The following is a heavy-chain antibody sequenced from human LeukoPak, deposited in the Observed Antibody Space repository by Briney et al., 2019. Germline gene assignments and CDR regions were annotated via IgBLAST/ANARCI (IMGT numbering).Heavy chain of an antibody. CDR1: GGSIRSGDYS. J-gene: IGHJ6*02. V-gene: IGHV4-31*03. CDR2: IYYSGST. Sequence: SETLSLTCTVSGGSIRSGDYSWNWIRQHPGKGLEWIGYIYYSGSTYYNPSLTSRVTVSVDTSKNQFSPKLSSVTAADTAIYYCARDHTETSSLNFRNYYYYGMDIWGQGTTVIVSS. CDR3: ARDHTETSSLNFRNYYYYGMDI. D-gene: IGHD4-11*01.